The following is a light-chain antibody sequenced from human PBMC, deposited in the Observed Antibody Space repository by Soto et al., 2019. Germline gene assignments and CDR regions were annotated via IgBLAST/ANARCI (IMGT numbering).Light chain of an antibody. J-gene: IGLJ2*01. V-gene: IGLV2-14*01. CDR2: AVT. CDR1: SSDIGGYNY. Sequence: QSVLTQPASVSGSPGQSITISCTGTSSDIGGYNYVSWYQQHPDKAPKLIIYAVTNRPSGVSNRFSGSKSGNTASLTISGLQAEDEADYYCTSYTSSTTVFFGGGTKLTVL. CDR3: TSYTSSTTVF.